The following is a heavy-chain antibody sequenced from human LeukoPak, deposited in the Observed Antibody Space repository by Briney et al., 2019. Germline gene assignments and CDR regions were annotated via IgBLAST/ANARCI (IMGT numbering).Heavy chain of an antibody. J-gene: IGHJ6*02. D-gene: IGHD6-13*01. Sequence: GGSLRLSCAASGFTFSSYWMSWVRQAPGKGLEWVANIKQDGSEKYYVDPVKGRFTISRDNARNSLYLQMNSLRAEDTAVYYCAHSSSWPSYYYYGMDVWGQGTTVTVSS. CDR3: AHSSSWPSYYYYGMDV. CDR2: IKQDGSEK. V-gene: IGHV3-7*05. CDR1: GFTFSSYW.